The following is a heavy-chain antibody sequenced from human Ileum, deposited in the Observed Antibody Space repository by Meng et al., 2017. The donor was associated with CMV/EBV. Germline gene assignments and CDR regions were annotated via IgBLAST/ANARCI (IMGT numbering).Heavy chain of an antibody. CDR1: GYTFTNYY. J-gene: IGHJ4*02. D-gene: IGHD6-19*01. CDR2: INSSGGST. Sequence: ASVKVSCKASGYTFTNYYMHWVRQAPGQGYEWMGVINSSGGSTSHAQKFQGRLTMTRDTSTNTVYMELSSLRSEDTAVYYCARTDEESSGWYGGLDYWGQGTLVTVSS. V-gene: IGHV1-46*01. CDR3: ARTDEESSGWYGGLDY.